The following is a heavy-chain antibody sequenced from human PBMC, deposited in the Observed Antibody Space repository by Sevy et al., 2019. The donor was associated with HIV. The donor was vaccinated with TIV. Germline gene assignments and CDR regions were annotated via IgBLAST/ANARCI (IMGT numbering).Heavy chain of an antibody. CDR1: GFVFEDFA. Sequence: GGSLRLSCVGSGFVFEDFAVHWVRRSPGKGLEWVSGLTGDGSKKFYEGSVKGGFTISRDNARNSLYLQMNNMKFDDTAFYYCVGDRSPTLGTGHNWFDLWGQGTLVTVSS. D-gene: IGHD3-16*01. V-gene: IGHV3-9*01. CDR3: VGDRSPTLGTGHNWFDL. CDR2: LTGDGSKK. J-gene: IGHJ5*02.